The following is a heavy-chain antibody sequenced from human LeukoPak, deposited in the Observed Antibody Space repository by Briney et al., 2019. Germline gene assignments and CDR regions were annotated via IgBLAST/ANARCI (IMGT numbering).Heavy chain of an antibody. V-gene: IGHV3-23*01. CDR3: AKDRSSTTSCSNY. J-gene: IGHJ4*02. D-gene: IGHD2-2*01. CDR2: VTGISSIT. Sequence: GGSLRLSCAASGFNFSNYAMTWVRQAPGKGLEWVSAVTGISSITYYADSVKGRFTISRDNSKNMLYLEMNSLRVEDTAIYYCAKDRSSTTSCSNYWGRGTLVTVSS. CDR1: GFNFSNYA.